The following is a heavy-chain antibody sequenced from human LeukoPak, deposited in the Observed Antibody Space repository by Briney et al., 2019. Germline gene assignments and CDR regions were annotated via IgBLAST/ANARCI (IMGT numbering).Heavy chain of an antibody. J-gene: IGHJ3*02. D-gene: IGHD6-19*01. CDR2: ISGSGDST. Sequence: VGSLRLSCAASGFTFSTYAMNWVRQAPGKGLNWVSGISGSGDSTLYADSVKGRFTISRDNSKKTLYLQMNSLRADDTAVYYCAKDARWLAPGTFDIWGQGTMVTVS. CDR3: AKDARWLAPGTFDI. V-gene: IGHV3-23*01. CDR1: GFTFSTYA.